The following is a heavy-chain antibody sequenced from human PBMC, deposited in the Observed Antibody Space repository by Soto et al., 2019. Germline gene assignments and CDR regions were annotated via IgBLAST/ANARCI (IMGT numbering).Heavy chain of an antibody. D-gene: IGHD3-16*01. J-gene: IGHJ4*02. CDR3: ARDMGPIGAYGY. Sequence: EVQLVDSGGDLVTPGGYLRLSCAASGFTFITYWMSCVRQAPGKGLEWVANIDPDGIQKYYVDSVKGRFTISIDNAKNSLYLQMNSLRAEDTAVYYCARDMGPIGAYGYWGQGTLVTVSS. CDR2: IDPDGIQK. CDR1: GFTFITYW. V-gene: IGHV3-7*03.